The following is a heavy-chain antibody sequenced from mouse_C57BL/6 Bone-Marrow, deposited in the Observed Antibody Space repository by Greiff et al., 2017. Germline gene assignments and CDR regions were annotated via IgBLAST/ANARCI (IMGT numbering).Heavy chain of an antibody. J-gene: IGHJ3*01. V-gene: IGHV5-17*01. Sequence: EVQLVESGGGLVKPGGSLKLSCAASGFTFSDYGMHWVRQAPEKGLEWVAYISSGSSTIYYADTVKGRFTISRDNAKNTLCLQMTSLRSEDTAMYYCAREDGSSFAYWGQGTLVTVSA. CDR1: GFTFSDYG. CDR3: AREDGSSFAY. CDR2: ISSGSSTI. D-gene: IGHD1-1*01.